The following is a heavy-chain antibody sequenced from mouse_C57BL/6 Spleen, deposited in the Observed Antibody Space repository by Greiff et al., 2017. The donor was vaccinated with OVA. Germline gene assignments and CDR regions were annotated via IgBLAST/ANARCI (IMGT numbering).Heavy chain of an antibody. CDR2: IYPGDGDT. Sequence: VQLQQSGPELVKPGASVKISCKASGYAFSSSWMNWVKQRPGKGLEWIGRIYPGDGDTNYNGKFKGKATLTADKSSSTAYMQLSSLTSEDSAVYFCAREEYYYGSEKYFDVWGTGTTVTVSS. CDR1: GYAFSSSW. CDR3: AREEYYYGSEKYFDV. D-gene: IGHD1-1*01. V-gene: IGHV1-82*01. J-gene: IGHJ1*03.